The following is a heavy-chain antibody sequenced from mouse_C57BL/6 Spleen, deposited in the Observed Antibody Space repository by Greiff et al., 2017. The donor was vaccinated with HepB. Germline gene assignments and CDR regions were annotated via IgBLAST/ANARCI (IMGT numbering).Heavy chain of an antibody. CDR3: ARGRGSSYYAMDY. J-gene: IGHJ4*01. V-gene: IGHV5-17*01. Sequence: EVQGVESGGGLVKPGGSLKLSCAASGFTFSDYGMHWVRQAPEKGLEGVAYISSGSSTIYYADTVKGRFTISRDNAKNTLFLQMTSLRSEDTAMYYCARGRGSSYYAMDYWGQGTSVTVSS. CDR2: ISSGSSTI. CDR1: GFTFSDYG. D-gene: IGHD1-1*01.